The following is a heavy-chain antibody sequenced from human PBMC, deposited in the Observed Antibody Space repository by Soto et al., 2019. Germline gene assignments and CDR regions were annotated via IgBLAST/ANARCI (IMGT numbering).Heavy chain of an antibody. J-gene: IGHJ4*02. V-gene: IGHV1-18*01. CDR1: GYTFTIYC. D-gene: IGHD2-2*01. Sequence: GASVKVSCKASGYTFTIYCISWVRQAPGQGLEWMGWISAYNGNTNYAQKLQGRVTMTTDTSTSTAYMELRSLRSDDTAVYYCARTIVVVPAAMPLDYWGQGTLVTVSS. CDR2: ISAYNGNT. CDR3: ARTIVVVPAAMPLDY.